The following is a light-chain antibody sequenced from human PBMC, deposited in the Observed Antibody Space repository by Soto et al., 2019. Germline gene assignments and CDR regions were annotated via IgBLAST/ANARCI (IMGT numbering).Light chain of an antibody. V-gene: IGKV3-20*01. CDR2: GAS. CDR1: QSVSSR. Sequence: EIVMTQSPGTLSLSPGERATLSCRASQSVSSRLAWYQQKPGQAPRLLISGASSRATGIPDRFSGSGFGTDFTLTISRLEPEDFALYYCQHYNDWPLYTFGQGTKVDIK. CDR3: QHYNDWPLYT. J-gene: IGKJ2*01.